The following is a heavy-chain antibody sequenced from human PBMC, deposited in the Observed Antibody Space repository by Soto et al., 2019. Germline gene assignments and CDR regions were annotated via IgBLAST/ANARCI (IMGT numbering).Heavy chain of an antibody. Sequence: PSETLSLTCAVYGGSFSGYYWSWIRQPPGKGLEWIGEINHSGSTNYNPSLKSRVTISVDTSKNQFSLRLSSVTAADTAVYYCARDQADRYYYYYMDVWGKGTTVTVSS. CDR2: INHSGST. V-gene: IGHV4-34*01. CDR1: GGSFSGYY. CDR3: ARDQADRYYYYYMDV. J-gene: IGHJ6*03.